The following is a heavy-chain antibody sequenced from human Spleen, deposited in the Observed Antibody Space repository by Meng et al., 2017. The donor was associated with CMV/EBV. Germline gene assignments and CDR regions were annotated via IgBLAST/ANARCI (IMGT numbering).Heavy chain of an antibody. V-gene: IGHV1-69*06. Sequence: QVQLVQSGAEVRQPRASGYVAFKASGYSFTSYGISWVRQRHGQGLEWVGGISTIFDTASYAQTFPGRVTSTSDKSTNKANMELCSLRSRVTAVYYGVRDRDCYNPFVSWGQGTLVTVSS. CDR1: GYSFTSYG. D-gene: IGHD5-24*01. CDR2: ISTIFDTA. CDR3: VRDRDCYNPFVS. J-gene: IGHJ5*01.